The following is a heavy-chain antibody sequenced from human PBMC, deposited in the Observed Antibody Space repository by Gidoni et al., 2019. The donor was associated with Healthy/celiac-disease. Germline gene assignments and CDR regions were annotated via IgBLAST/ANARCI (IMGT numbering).Heavy chain of an antibody. V-gene: IGHV4-4*07. D-gene: IGHD1-26*01. CDR2: IYTSRST. CDR3: ARDSTPGIVGARGWFDP. CDR1: GGSISSYY. J-gene: IGHJ5*02. Sequence: QVQLQESGPGLVKPSETLSLTCTVSGGSISSYYWSWIRQPAGQGLEWIGRIYTSRSTNYNPSLKSRVTMSVDTSKNQFSLKLSSVTAADTAVYYCARDSTPGIVGARGWFDPWGQGTLVTVSS.